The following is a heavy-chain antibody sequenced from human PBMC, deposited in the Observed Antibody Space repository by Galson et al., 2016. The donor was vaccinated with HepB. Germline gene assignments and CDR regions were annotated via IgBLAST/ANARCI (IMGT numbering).Heavy chain of an antibody. CDR1: GFSLSNYG. D-gene: IGHD6-19*01. CDR3: AKEPYGSGWFGQFDP. CDR2: IGGVGGSR. J-gene: IGHJ5*02. Sequence: SLRLSCAASGFSLSNYGMSWVRQTPGKGLEWVSGIGGVGGSRYYADSVKGRFTISGDTSKNTLHLQMNSLRAEDTAVYYCAKEPYGSGWFGQFDPWGQGTLVSVSS. V-gene: IGHV3-23*01.